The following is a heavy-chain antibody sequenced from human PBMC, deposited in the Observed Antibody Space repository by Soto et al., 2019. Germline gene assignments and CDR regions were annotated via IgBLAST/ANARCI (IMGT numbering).Heavy chain of an antibody. CDR1: GGTFSSYA. Sequence: SVKVSCKASGGTFSSYAISWVRQAPGQGLEWMGGIIPIFGTANYAQKFQGRVTITADESTSTAFLELISLRSEDTAVFYCARDSIPFFSPDIVVVVAAKSYAFDIWGQGTMVTVSS. CDR3: ARDSIPFFSPDIVVVVAAKSYAFDI. CDR2: IIPIFGTA. D-gene: IGHD2-15*01. V-gene: IGHV1-69*13. J-gene: IGHJ3*02.